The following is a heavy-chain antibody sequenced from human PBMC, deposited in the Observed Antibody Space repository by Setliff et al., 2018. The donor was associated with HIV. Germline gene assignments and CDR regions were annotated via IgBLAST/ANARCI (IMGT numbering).Heavy chain of an antibody. D-gene: IGHD3-22*01. J-gene: IGHJ4*02. CDR3: ARDGGDGSGYYYADY. CDR2: INPSGGSA. Sequence: ASVKVSCKASGYTFTRNQIHWVRQAPGQGPEWMGIINPSGGSAAYAEKFRGRVTMTSDTSTNTVYMELRSLRSEETAVFYCARDGGDGSGYYYADYWGQGTLVTVSS. CDR1: GYTFTRNQ. V-gene: IGHV1-46*01.